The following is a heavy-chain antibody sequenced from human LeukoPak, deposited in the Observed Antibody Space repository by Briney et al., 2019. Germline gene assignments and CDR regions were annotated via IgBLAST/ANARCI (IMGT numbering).Heavy chain of an antibody. J-gene: IGHJ4*02. D-gene: IGHD6-19*01. CDR2: INHSGST. CDR3: ARSLKQWLVRDY. CDR1: GGSFSGYY. V-gene: IGHV4-34*01. Sequence: PSETLSLTCAVYGGSFSGYYWSWIRQPPGKGLEWIGEINHSGSTNYNTSLKSRVTISVDTSKNQFSLKLSSVTAADTAVYYCARSLKQWLVRDYWGQGTLVTVSS.